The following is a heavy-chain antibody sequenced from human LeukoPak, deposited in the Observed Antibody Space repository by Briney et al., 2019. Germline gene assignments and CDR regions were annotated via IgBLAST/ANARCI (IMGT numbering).Heavy chain of an antibody. D-gene: IGHD3-10*01. J-gene: IGHJ4*02. Sequence: GGSLRLSCAASGFTFSSYEMNWVRQAPGEGLEWVSYISSSGSTIYYADSVKGRFTISRDNAKNSLYLQMNSLRVEDTAVYYCAKVAKYYYGSETYYFFEHWGQGTPVTASS. CDR2: ISSSGSTI. CDR3: AKVAKYYYGSETYYFFEH. V-gene: IGHV3-48*03. CDR1: GFTFSSYE.